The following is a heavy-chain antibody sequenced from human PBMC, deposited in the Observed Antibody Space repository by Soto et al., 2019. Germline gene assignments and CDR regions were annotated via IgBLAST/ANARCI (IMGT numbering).Heavy chain of an antibody. CDR2: ISGSGGST. D-gene: IGHD2-15*01. V-gene: IGHV3-23*01. Sequence: GGSLRLSCAASGFTFSSYAMSWVRQAPGKGLEWVSAISGSGGSTYYADSVKGRFTISRDNSKNTLYLQMNSLRAEDTAVYYCAKDQSHRTWRRLLNRDAFDIWGQGTMVTVSS. CDR3: AKDQSHRTWRRLLNRDAFDI. J-gene: IGHJ3*02. CDR1: GFTFSSYA.